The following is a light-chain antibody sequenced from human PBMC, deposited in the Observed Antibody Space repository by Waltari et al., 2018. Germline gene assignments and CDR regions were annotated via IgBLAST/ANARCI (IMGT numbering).Light chain of an antibody. CDR1: NSNIGSKP. CDR3: AAWDVRLNDVV. Sequence: QSVLTQPPSASGPPGQTVTISCSGSNSNIGSKPVSWYQQLPGSAPKLLIDSNDRRPSGVPDRFSGSKSGTSASLAITGLQSEDEADYHCAAWDVRLNDVVFGGGTKLTVL. CDR2: SND. V-gene: IGLV1-44*01. J-gene: IGLJ2*01.